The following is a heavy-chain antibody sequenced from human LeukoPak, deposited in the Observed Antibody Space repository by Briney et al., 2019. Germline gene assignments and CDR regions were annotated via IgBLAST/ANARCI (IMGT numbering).Heavy chain of an antibody. Sequence: SETLSLTCTVSGGSISSYYWSWIRQPPGKGLEWIGYIYYSGSTNYNPSLKSRVTISVDTSKNQFSLKLSSVTAADTAVYYCARDSGLRWFGENYYYMDVWGKGTTVTISS. D-gene: IGHD3-10*01. CDR1: GGSISSYY. V-gene: IGHV4-59*01. CDR2: IYYSGST. CDR3: ARDSGLRWFGENYYYMDV. J-gene: IGHJ6*03.